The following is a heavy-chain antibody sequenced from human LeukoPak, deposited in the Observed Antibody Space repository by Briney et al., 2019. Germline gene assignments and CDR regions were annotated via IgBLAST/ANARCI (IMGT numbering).Heavy chain of an antibody. D-gene: IGHD1-26*01. V-gene: IGHV5-51*01. CDR1: GYSFTSYW. J-gene: IGHJ4*02. Sequence: GESLKISCKGSGYSFTSYWIGWVRQMPGKGLEWMGIIYPSDSDTRYSPAFEGQVTISADKSTSTAYLQWSSLKASDTAMYYCVRHDKSVIYFSPVFDYWGQGTLVTVSS. CDR2: IYPSDSDT. CDR3: VRHDKSVIYFSPVFDY.